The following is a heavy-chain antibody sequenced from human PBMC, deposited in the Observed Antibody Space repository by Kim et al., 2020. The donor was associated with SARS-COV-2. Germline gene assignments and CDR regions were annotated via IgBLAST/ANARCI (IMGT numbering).Heavy chain of an antibody. D-gene: IGHD2-21*01. CDR1: GGSISSSSYY. Sequence: SETLSLTCTVSGGSISSSSYYWGWIRQPPGKGLEWIGSIYYSGSTYYNPSLKSRVTISVDTSKNQFSLKLSSVTAADTAVYYCARRAIAYCGGDCYSRLAFDIWGQGTMVTVSS. CDR3: ARRAIAYCGGDCYSRLAFDI. V-gene: IGHV4-39*01. J-gene: IGHJ3*02. CDR2: IYYSGST.